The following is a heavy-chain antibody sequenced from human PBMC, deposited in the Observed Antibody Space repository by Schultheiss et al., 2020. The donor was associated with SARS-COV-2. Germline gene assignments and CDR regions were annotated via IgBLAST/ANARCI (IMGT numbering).Heavy chain of an antibody. CDR3: ARDKAPVSYYYYMDV. CDR2: INHSGST. J-gene: IGHJ6*03. Sequence: SETLSLTCTVSGGSIRSYYWTWIRQPPGKGLEWIGEINHSGSTNYNPSLKSRVTISVDTSKNQFSLKLSSVTAADTAVYYCARDKAPVSYYYYMDVWGKGTTVTVS. CDR1: GGSIRSYY. V-gene: IGHV4-34*01.